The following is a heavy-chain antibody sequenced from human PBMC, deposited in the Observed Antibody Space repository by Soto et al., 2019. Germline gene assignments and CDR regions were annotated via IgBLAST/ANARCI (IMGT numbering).Heavy chain of an antibody. CDR3: ARGDYYDSSGYSWYFDY. D-gene: IGHD3-22*01. V-gene: IGHV1-69*13. J-gene: IGHJ4*02. CDR2: IIPIFGTA. CDR1: GGTFSSYA. Sequence: SVKVSFKASGGTFSSYAIIWVRQAPGQGLEWMGGIIPIFGTANYAQKFQGRVTITADESTSTAYMELSSLRSEDTAVYYCARGDYYDSSGYSWYFDYWGQGTLVTVSS.